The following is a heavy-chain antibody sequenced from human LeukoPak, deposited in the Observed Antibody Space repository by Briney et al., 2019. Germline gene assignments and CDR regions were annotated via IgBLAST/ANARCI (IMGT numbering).Heavy chain of an antibody. D-gene: IGHD4-11*01. Sequence: ASVKVSCKASGYTFTSYDINWVRQATGQGLEWMGWMNPNSGNTGYAQKFQGRVTITRNTSISTAYMELSSLGSEDTAVYYCARGHDYSNADAFDIWGQGTMVTVSS. J-gene: IGHJ3*02. CDR3: ARGHDYSNADAFDI. V-gene: IGHV1-8*01. CDR1: GYTFTSYD. CDR2: MNPNSGNT.